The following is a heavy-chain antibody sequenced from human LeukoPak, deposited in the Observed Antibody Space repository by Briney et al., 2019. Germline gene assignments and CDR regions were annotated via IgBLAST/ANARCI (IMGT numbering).Heavy chain of an antibody. CDR1: GGSISSGGYS. CDR2: IYHSGST. V-gene: IGHV4-30-2*01. CDR3: ARDGQGSGPHRVIDP. J-gene: IGHJ5*02. Sequence: PSQTLSLTCAASGGSISSGGYSWSWIRPPPGKGLEWIGYIYHSGSTYYNPSLKSRVTISVDRSKSQFSLKLSSVTAADTAVYYCARDGQGSGPHRVIDPWGQGTLVTVSS. D-gene: IGHD3-3*01.